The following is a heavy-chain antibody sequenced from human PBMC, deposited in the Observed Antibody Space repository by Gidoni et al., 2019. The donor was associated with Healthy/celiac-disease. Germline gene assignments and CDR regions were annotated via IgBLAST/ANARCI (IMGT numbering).Heavy chain of an antibody. D-gene: IGHD3-10*01. Sequence: EVQLLESGGGLVQHGGSLRLSCADSGFTFSSYALSWVRQAPGKGLEWVSSISGSGGSTYYADSVKGRFTISRDNSKNTLYLQMNSLRAEDTAVYYCAKDPELLWFVEPHFDYWGQGTLVTVSS. CDR1: GFTFSSYA. CDR2: ISGSGGST. V-gene: IGHV3-23*01. CDR3: AKDPELLWFVEPHFDY. J-gene: IGHJ4*02.